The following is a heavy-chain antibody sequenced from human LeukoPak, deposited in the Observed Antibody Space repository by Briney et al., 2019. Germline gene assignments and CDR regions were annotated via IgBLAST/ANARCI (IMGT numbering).Heavy chain of an antibody. CDR3: ATDPSQHYYDELAFDI. CDR2: INTDGSST. Sequence: GGSLRLSCAASGFTFSSSWMHWVRQAPGKGLVWVSRINTDGSSTSYADSVKGRFTISRDNAKNTLYLQMNSLRAEDTAVYYCATDPSQHYYDELAFDIWGQGTMVTVSS. V-gene: IGHV3-74*01. D-gene: IGHD3-3*01. J-gene: IGHJ3*02. CDR1: GFTFSSSW.